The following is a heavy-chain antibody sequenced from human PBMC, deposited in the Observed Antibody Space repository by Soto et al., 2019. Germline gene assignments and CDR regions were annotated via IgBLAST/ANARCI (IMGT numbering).Heavy chain of an antibody. Sequence: LRLSFAASGFTFSSYGMHWVRQAPGKGLEWVAVISYDGSNKYYADSVKGRFTISRDNSKNTLYLQMNSLRAEDTAVYYCAKISTNYDFWSGYSSSLDFDYWGQGTLVTVSS. V-gene: IGHV3-30*18. CDR2: ISYDGSNK. J-gene: IGHJ4*02. CDR3: AKISTNYDFWSGYSSSLDFDY. CDR1: GFTFSSYG. D-gene: IGHD3-3*01.